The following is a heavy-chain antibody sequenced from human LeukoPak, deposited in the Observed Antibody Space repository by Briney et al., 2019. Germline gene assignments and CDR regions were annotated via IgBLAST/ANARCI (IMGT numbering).Heavy chain of an antibody. CDR1: GFTVSSNS. CDR3: AKGYYFDILSGYSSLDS. V-gene: IGHV3-30*18. CDR2: ISYDGSNK. D-gene: IGHD3-9*01. Sequence: GGSLRLSCTVSGFTVSSNSMSWVRQAPGRGLEWVAVISYDGSNKYYADSVKGRFTISRDNSKNTLYLQMNSLRAEDTAAYYCAKGYYFDILSGYSSLDSWGQGTLVTVSS. J-gene: IGHJ4*02.